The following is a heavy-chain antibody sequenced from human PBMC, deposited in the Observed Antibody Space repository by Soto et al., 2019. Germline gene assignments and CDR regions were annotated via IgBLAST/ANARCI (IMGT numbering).Heavy chain of an antibody. J-gene: IGHJ5*02. V-gene: IGHV4-30-2*01. Sequence: SETLSLTWAVSGGSISSGVYSWSWIRQPPGKVLEWIGYIYHSGITYYNPSLKSRVTISVDRSKNQFSLKLSSVTAADTAVYYCARTIYDFWSGYYTWWFDPWGQGTLVTVSS. CDR3: ARTIYDFWSGYYTWWFDP. CDR2: IYHSGIT. D-gene: IGHD3-3*01. CDR1: GGSISSGVYS.